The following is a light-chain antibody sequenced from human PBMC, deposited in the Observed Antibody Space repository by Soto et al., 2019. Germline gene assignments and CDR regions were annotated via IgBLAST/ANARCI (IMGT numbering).Light chain of an antibody. J-gene: IGLJ3*02. CDR2: SNN. CDR1: SSNIGSNT. CDR3: AAWDDSLNGPL. Sequence: QSVLTQPPSASGTPGQRVTISCSGSSSNIGSNTVNWYQQLPRTAPKLLIYSNNQRPSGVPDRFSGSKSGSSASLAISGLQSEDEADYYCAAWDDSLNGPLFGGGTQLTVL. V-gene: IGLV1-44*01.